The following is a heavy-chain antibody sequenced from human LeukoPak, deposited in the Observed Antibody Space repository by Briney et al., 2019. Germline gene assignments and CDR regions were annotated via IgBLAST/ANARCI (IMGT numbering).Heavy chain of an antibody. Sequence: GGSLGLSCAASGFTFSSCEMNWVRQAPGKGLEWVSYISSSGSPIYYADSVKGRFTISRDNAKNSLYLQMNSLRAEDTAVYYCAKLGTMVRGDRPWGQGTLVTVSS. CDR3: AKLGTMVRGDRP. D-gene: IGHD3-10*01. CDR2: ISSSGSPI. CDR1: GFTFSSCE. J-gene: IGHJ4*02. V-gene: IGHV3-48*03.